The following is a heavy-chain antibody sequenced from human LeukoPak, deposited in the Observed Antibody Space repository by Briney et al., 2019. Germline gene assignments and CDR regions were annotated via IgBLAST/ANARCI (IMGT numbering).Heavy chain of an antibody. Sequence: SQALSLTCAVSGGSIGRGSYYWAWIRQPAGKAPEWIGRIFSTGSTSYNPSLKSRVTILVDRSKNQFSLKLSSVTAADTAVYYCARASLAYCGGDCYYYWYFDLWGRGTLVTVSS. CDR2: IFSTGST. D-gene: IGHD2-21*02. CDR1: GGSIGRGSYY. CDR3: ARASLAYCGGDCYYYWYFDL. V-gene: IGHV4-61*02. J-gene: IGHJ2*01.